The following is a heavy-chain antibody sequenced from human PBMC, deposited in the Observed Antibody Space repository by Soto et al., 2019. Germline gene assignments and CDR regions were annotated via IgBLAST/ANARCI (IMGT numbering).Heavy chain of an antibody. Sequence: ASVKVSCKASGYTFTGYYMHWVRQAPGQGLEWMGWINPNSGGTNYAQKFQGWVTMTRDTSISTAYMELSRLRSDDTAVYYCATSMVRGVTTYYYSGMDVWAQGTTVPVS. J-gene: IGHJ6*02. CDR3: ATSMVRGVTTYYYSGMDV. D-gene: IGHD3-10*01. CDR1: GYTFTGYY. V-gene: IGHV1-2*04. CDR2: INPNSGGT.